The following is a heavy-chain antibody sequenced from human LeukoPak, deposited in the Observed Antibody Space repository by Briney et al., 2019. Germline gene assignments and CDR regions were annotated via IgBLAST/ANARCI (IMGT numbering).Heavy chain of an antibody. D-gene: IGHD6-13*01. V-gene: IGHV3-9*01. CDR2: ISWNSGSI. CDR3: AKDRGSSVYYYYYYMDV. CDR1: GFTFDDYA. Sequence: GGSLRLSCAASGFTFDDYAMHWVRQAPGKGLEGVSGISWNSGSIGYADSVKGRFTISRDNAKNSLYLQMNSLRAEDTALYYCAKDRGSSVYYYYYYMDVWGKGTTVTISS. J-gene: IGHJ6*03.